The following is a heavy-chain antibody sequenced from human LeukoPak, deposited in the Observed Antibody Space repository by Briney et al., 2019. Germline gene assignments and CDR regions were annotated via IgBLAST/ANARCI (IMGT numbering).Heavy chain of an antibody. V-gene: IGHV4-4*02. CDR2: IYHSGST. Sequence: PSETLSLTCAVSGGSISSSNWWSWVRQPPGKGLEWIGEIYHSGSTNYNPSLKSRVTISVDKSKNQFSLKLSSVTAADTAVYYCARGPDDSLITIFGVVIKYGMDVWGQGTTVTVPS. D-gene: IGHD3-3*01. CDR1: GGSISSSNW. J-gene: IGHJ6*02. CDR3: ARGPDDSLITIFGVVIKYGMDV.